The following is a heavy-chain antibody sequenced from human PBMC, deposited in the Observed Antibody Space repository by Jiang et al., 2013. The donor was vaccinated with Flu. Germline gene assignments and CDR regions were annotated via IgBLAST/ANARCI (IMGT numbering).Heavy chain of an antibody. J-gene: IGHJ4*02. V-gene: IGHV2-70*01. D-gene: IGHD1-26*01. CDR2: IDWDDDK. Sequence: SGFSLSTSGMCVSWIRQPPGKALEWLALIDWDDDKYYSTSLKTRLTISKDTSKNQVVLTMTNMDPVDTATYYCARYGWELSSFDYWGQGTLVTVSS. CDR1: GFSLSTSGMC. CDR3: ARYGWELSSFDY.